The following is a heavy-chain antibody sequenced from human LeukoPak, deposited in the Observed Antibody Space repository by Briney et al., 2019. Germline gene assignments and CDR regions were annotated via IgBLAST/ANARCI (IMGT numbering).Heavy chain of an antibody. CDR2: IDPSDSYT. CDR3: ARHGEVAATPDNSGLDY. CDR1: GYSFTSYW. D-gene: IGHD2-15*01. V-gene: IGHV5-10-1*01. J-gene: IGHJ4*02. Sequence: GEPLKISCKGSGYSFTSYWISWVRQMPGKGLEWMGRIDPSDSYTNYSPSFQGHVTISADKSISTAYLQWSSLKASDTAMYYCARHGEVAATPDNSGLDYWGQGTLVTVSS.